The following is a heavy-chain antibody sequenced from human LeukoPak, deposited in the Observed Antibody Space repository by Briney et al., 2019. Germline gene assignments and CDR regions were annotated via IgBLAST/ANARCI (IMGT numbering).Heavy chain of an antibody. J-gene: IGHJ3*02. V-gene: IGHV4-59*01. CDR1: GGSMSSYY. D-gene: IGHD3-10*01. Sequence: SETLSLTCTVSGGSMSSYYWSWIRQPPGKGLEWIGYIYYRGNTNYNPSLKSRVTISVDTSKNQFSQKLSSVTAADTAVYYCARAPGGYGSGSRGAFDIWGQGTMVTVSS. CDR2: IYYRGNT. CDR3: ARAPGGYGSGSRGAFDI.